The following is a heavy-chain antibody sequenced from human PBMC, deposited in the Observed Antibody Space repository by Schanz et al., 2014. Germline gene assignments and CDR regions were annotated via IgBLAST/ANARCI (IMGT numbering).Heavy chain of an antibody. D-gene: IGHD6-19*01. V-gene: IGHV3-15*01. J-gene: IGHJ4*02. CDR1: GFPFNEYG. CDR2: IKSKTDGGTT. Sequence: EVQLVESGGGLVQPGRSLRLSCAASGFPFNEYGMLWVRQAPGKGLEWVGRIKSKTDGGTTDYAAPVKGRFTISRDDSKNTLFLQMNSLKTEDTAVYYCTTYCDGGCAIDNWGQGALVTVSS. CDR3: TTYCDGGCAIDN.